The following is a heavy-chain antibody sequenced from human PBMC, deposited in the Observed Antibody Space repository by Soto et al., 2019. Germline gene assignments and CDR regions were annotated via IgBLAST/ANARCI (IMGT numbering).Heavy chain of an antibody. V-gene: IGHV3-7*01. CDR1: GFTFSNYW. CDR3: ARDVEERCYSDFWSGSLH. J-gene: IGHJ4*02. Sequence: GGSLRLSCAASGFTFSNYWMTWVRQAPGKGLEWVANIRDDGSDTFYVDSVKGRFSVSRDNAKNSLYLQMNSLRVEDTAVYYCARDVEERCYSDFWSGSLHWGQGTLATVSS. CDR2: IRDDGSDT. D-gene: IGHD3-3*01.